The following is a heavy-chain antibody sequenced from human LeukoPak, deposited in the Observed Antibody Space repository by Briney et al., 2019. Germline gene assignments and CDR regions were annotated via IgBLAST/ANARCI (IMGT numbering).Heavy chain of an antibody. CDR3: AKDIGPRGSAFDY. V-gene: IGHV3-9*01. D-gene: IGHD1-26*01. CDR2: VSWNSGSI. Sequence: PGRSLRLSCAASGFTFDDYAMHWVRQAPGKGLEWVSGVSWNSGSIGYADSVKGRFTISRDNAKNSLYLQMNSLRAEDTALYYCAKDIGPRGSAFDYWGQGTLVTVSS. J-gene: IGHJ4*02. CDR1: GFTFDDYA.